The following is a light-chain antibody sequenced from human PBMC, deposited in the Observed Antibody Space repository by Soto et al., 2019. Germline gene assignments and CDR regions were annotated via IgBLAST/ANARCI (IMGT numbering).Light chain of an antibody. CDR3: SSYTTSTTFNL. CDR1: SSDIGNYDF. Sequence: QSALTQPASVSGSPGQSITISCTGTSSDIGNYDFVSWYQQVPGTAPKAMIYEVSSRPSGVSTRFSGSKSGNTASLTISGLQAEDEAYYYCSSYTTSTTFNLFGGGTKLTVL. CDR2: EVS. J-gene: IGLJ2*01. V-gene: IGLV2-14*01.